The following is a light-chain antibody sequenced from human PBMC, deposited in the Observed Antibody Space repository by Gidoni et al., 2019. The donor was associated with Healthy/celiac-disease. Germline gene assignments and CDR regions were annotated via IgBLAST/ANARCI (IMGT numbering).Light chain of an antibody. J-gene: IGKJ2*03. CDR1: PGIRND. CDR3: LQHNSDPHS. V-gene: IGKV1-17*01. Sequence: DIQMSQSPSSLSASVGDRVTITCRASPGIRNDLGWYQQKPGKAPKRLIYAASSLQSGGPSRFRGSGYVTEITLTTSSLQSEEFATYYCLQHNSDPHSFGQGTKLEIK. CDR2: AAS.